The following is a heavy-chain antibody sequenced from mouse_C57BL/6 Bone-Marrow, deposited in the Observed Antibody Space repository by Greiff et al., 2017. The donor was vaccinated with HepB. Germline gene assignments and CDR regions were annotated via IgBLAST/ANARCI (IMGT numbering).Heavy chain of an antibody. CDR1: GFTFSSYA. CDR3: ARVVLRYYFDH. J-gene: IGHJ2*01. D-gene: IGHD1-1*01. V-gene: IGHV5-4*03. CDR2: ISDGGSYT. Sequence: EVMLVESGGGLVKPGGSLKLSCAASGFTFSSYAMSWVRQTPEKRLEWVATISDGGSYTYYPDNVKGRFTISRDNAKNNLYLQMSHLKSEDTAMYYCARVVLRYYFDHWGQGTTLTVSS.